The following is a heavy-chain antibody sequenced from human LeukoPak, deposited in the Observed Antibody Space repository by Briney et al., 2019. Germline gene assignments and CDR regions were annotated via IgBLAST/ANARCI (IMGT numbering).Heavy chain of an antibody. Sequence: SGGSLRLSCAVSGITLSNYGMSWVRQAPGKGLEWVAGISGSGGSTNYADSVKGWFVISRDTPRNTLYLQMNSLRAEDTAVYFCAKRGVVIRVILVGFHKEAYYFDSWGQGGLVTVSS. J-gene: IGHJ4*02. CDR3: AKRGVVIRVILVGFHKEAYYFDS. V-gene: IGHV3-23*01. CDR1: GITLSNYG. D-gene: IGHD2-21*01. CDR2: ISGSGGST.